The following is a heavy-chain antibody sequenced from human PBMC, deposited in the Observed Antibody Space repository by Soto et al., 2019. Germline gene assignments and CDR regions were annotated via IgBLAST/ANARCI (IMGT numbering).Heavy chain of an antibody. V-gene: IGHV4-39*01. CDR2: IYYSGST. CDR3: ARLVGATPPYNYYYYGMDV. D-gene: IGHD1-26*01. CDR1: GGSISSSSYY. Sequence: SETLSLTCTVSGGSISSSSYYWGWIRQPPGKGLEWIGSIYYSGSTYYNPSLKSRVTISVDTSKNQFSLKLSSVTAADTAVYYCARLVGATPPYNYYYYGMDVWGQGTTVTVSS. J-gene: IGHJ6*02.